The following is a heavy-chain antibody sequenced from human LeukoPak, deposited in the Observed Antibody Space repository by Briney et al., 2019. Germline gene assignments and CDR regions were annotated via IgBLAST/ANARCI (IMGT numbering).Heavy chain of an antibody. D-gene: IGHD3-10*01. J-gene: IGHJ4*02. V-gene: IGHV1-2*02. Sequence: GASVKVSCKASGYTFTGYYMHWVRQAPGQGLEWMGWISTYSADTHYAQKFQGRVTMTTDTSTSTAYMELSRLRSDDTAVYYCARLLWFGELLVPFDYWGQGTLVTVSS. CDR3: ARLLWFGELLVPFDY. CDR2: ISTYSADT. CDR1: GYTFTGYY.